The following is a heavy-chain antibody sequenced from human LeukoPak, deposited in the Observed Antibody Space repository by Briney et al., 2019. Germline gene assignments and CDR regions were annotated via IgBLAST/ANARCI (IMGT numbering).Heavy chain of an antibody. D-gene: IGHD6-6*01. J-gene: IGHJ4*02. CDR3: ARHSEYSSSGPG. CDR2: IGSSNRYI. V-gene: IGHV3-21*01. CDR1: GFTFSTYS. Sequence: PGGSLRLSCAASGFTFSTYSMNWVRQAPGKGLEWVSSIGSSNRYIYYADSVKGRFTISRDNAKNSLYLQMNSLRAEDTAVYYCARHSEYSSSGPGWGQGTLVTVSS.